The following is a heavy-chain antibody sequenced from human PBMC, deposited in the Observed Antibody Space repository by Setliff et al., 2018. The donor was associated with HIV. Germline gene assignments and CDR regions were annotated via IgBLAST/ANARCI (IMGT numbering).Heavy chain of an antibody. CDR2: IKSKTDGGTT. V-gene: IGHV3-15*01. CDR3: TTARLQLWSEYFQH. J-gene: IGHJ1*01. CDR1: GFTFSNAW. Sequence: GESLRLSCAGSGFTFSNAWMSWVRQAPGKGLEWVGHIKSKTDGGTTDFAAPVKGRFTISRDDSKNTLYLQMNSLKTEDTAIYYCTTARLQLWSEYFQHWGQGNLVTVSS. D-gene: IGHD5-18*01.